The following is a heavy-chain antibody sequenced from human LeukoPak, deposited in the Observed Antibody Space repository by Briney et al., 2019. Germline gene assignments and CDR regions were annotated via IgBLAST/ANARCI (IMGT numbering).Heavy chain of an antibody. D-gene: IGHD3-22*01. J-gene: IGHJ4*02. CDR3: ARGLFVHYYDSSGYYYYFDY. CDR2: INHSGST. Sequence: SETLSLTCAVYGGSFSGYYWSWIRQPPGKGLEWIGEINHSGSTNYNPSPKSRVTISVDTSKNQFSLKLSSVTAADTAVYYCARGLFVHYYDSSGYYYYFDYWGQGTLVTVSS. CDR1: GGSFSGYY. V-gene: IGHV4-34*01.